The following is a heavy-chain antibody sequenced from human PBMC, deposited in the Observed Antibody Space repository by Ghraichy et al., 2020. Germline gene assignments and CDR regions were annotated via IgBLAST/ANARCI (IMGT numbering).Heavy chain of an antibody. Sequence: ASVKVSCKASGYTFTGYYMHWVRQAPGQGLEWMGRINPNSGGTNYAQKFQGRVTMTSDTSISTAYMELSRLRSDDTAVYYCARKVSSGNWFDPWGQGTLVTVSS. V-gene: IGHV1-2*06. CDR1: GYTFTGYY. CDR2: INPNSGGT. J-gene: IGHJ5*02. CDR3: ARKVSSGNWFDP. D-gene: IGHD6-19*01.